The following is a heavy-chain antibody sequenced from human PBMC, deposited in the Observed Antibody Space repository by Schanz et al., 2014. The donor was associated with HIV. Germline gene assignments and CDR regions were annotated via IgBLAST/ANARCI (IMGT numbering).Heavy chain of an antibody. CDR2: MIWNNGI. V-gene: IGHV3-48*04. D-gene: IGHD2-21*02. Sequence: EVQLLEFGGGLVRPGESLRLSCAASGFTFSNYGMNWVRQAPGKGLEWVAHMIWNNGIYYADSVKGRFTISRDNAKNSLYLQMNSLRAEDTAVYYCARVSQITHIVVVTASLVDVWGQGTTVTVSS. J-gene: IGHJ6*02. CDR3: ARVSQITHIVVVTASLVDV. CDR1: GFTFSNYG.